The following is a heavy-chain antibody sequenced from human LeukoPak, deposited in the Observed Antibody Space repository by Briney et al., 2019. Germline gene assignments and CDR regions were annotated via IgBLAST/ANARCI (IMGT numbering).Heavy chain of an antibody. D-gene: IGHD3-3*01. CDR2: IRSKANNYGT. J-gene: IGHJ4*02. CDR1: GFTFSGSA. V-gene: IGHV3-73*01. Sequence: PGGSLRLSCADSGFTFSGSAIHWVRQASGKGLEWIGRIRSKANNYGTVSVTGRFTVSRDDSKNTAYLQMNSLKVEDTAMYYCVRQDFLSTWSGFYGGGQGTLVTVSP. CDR3: VRQDFLSTWSGFYG.